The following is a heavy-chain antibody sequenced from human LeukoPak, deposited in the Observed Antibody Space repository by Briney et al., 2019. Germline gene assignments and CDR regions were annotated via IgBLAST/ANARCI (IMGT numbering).Heavy chain of an antibody. CDR2: ISYDGSNK. D-gene: IGHD3-22*01. CDR3: ARDYYDSGSYYNLDAFDI. V-gene: IGHV3-30*03. CDR1: GFTFSSYG. J-gene: IGHJ3*02. Sequence: GGSLRLSCAASGFTFSSYGMHWVRQAPGKGLEWVAVISYDGSNKYYADSVKGRFTTSRDNAKNSLYLQINSLRAEDTAVYYCARDYYDSGSYYNLDAFDIWGQGTMVTVSS.